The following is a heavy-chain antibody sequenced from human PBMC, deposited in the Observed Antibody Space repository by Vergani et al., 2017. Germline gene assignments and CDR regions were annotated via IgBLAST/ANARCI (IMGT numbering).Heavy chain of an antibody. CDR1: GYSFTSYW. CDR3: ARRAWYCDSSGYEELGAFDV. Sequence: EVQLVQSGAEVKQPGESLKISCKGSGYSFTSYWIGWVRQMPGKGLEWMGIIYPGDSDTRYSPSFQGQVTISADKSISTAYLQWSSLKASDPAMYYCARRAWYCDSSGYEELGAFDVWGGGTVVAVSA. CDR2: IYPGDSDT. D-gene: IGHD3-22*01. J-gene: IGHJ3*01. V-gene: IGHV5-51*01.